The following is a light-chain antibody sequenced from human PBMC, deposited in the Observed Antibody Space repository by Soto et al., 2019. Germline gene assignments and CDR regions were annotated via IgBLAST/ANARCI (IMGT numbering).Light chain of an antibody. Sequence: EIVLTQSPGTLSLSPGEGGTLSCRASQSVSNNYLAWYQQKPGQAPRLLIYGASSRATGIPDRFSGSGSGTDFTLTISRLEPEDFAVYYCQQYGSSSWKFGQGTKVEIK. J-gene: IGKJ1*01. CDR3: QQYGSSSWK. CDR2: GAS. V-gene: IGKV3-20*01. CDR1: QSVSNNY.